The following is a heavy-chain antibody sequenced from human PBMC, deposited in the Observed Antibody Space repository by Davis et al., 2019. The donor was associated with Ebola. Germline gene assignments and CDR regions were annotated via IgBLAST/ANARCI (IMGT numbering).Heavy chain of an antibody. V-gene: IGHV3-7*01. Sequence: PGGSLRLSCAASGFTFSSYWMSWVRQAPGKGLEWVANIKQDGSEKYYVDSVKGRFTISRDNSKNTLYLQMNSLRAEDTAVYYCAKTSSQVAGTMSYYGMDVWGQGTTVTVSS. J-gene: IGHJ6*02. CDR1: GFTFSSYW. D-gene: IGHD3-10*02. CDR3: AKTSSQVAGTMSYYGMDV. CDR2: IKQDGSEK.